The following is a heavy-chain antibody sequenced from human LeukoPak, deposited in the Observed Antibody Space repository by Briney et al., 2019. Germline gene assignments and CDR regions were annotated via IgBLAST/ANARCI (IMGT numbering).Heavy chain of an antibody. CDR2: IYYSGST. D-gene: IGHD3-3*01. CDR1: GGSISSYY. V-gene: IGHV4-59*01. CDR3: ARSRRSGSTINWFDP. J-gene: IGHJ5*02. Sequence: SETLSLTCTVSGGSISSYYWSWIRQPPGKGLEWIGYIYYSGSTNYNPSLKSRVTISVDTSKNQFSLKLSSVTAADTAVYYCARSRRSGSTINWFDPWGQGTLVTVCS.